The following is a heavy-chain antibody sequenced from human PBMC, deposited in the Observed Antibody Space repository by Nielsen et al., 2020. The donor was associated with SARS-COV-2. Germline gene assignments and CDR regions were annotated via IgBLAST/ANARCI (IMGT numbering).Heavy chain of an antibody. CDR2: ISHSGNYM. CDR3: ARTGRNMVNYYGMDV. D-gene: IGHD5-18*01. V-gene: IGHV3-21*05. Sequence: GGSLRLSCAASGFTFSSYWMSWVRQAPGKGLEWVSYISHSGNYMIYADSVKGRLTISRDNARNSVYLQMNSLGAEDTAVYYCARTGRNMVNYYGMDVWGQGTTVTVSS. CDR1: GFTFSSYW. J-gene: IGHJ6*02.